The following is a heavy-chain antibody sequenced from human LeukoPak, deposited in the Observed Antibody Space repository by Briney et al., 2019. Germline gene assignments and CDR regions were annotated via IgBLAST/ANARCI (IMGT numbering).Heavy chain of an antibody. Sequence: GGSLRLSYAASGFTFSSYWMSWVRQAPGKGLEWVANIKQDGSEKYYVDSAKGRFTISRDNAKNSLYLQMNSLRAEDTAVYYCASYIGYCSSTSCYKWPYWDYWGQGTLVTVSS. V-gene: IGHV3-7*01. CDR1: GFTFSSYW. CDR2: IKQDGSEK. D-gene: IGHD2-2*02. CDR3: ASYIGYCSSTSCYKWPYWDY. J-gene: IGHJ4*02.